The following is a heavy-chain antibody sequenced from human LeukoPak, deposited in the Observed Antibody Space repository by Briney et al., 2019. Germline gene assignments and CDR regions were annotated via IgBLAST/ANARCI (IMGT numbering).Heavy chain of an antibody. V-gene: IGHV3-15*01. CDR1: GFTFSNAW. J-gene: IGHJ4*02. D-gene: IGHD2-2*01. Sequence: GGSLRLSCAASGFTFSNAWMNWVRQAPGKGLEWVGRIKSKTDGGTTDYAAPVKGRFTISRDDSKNTLYLQMNSLKTEDTAVYYCTTGPERCSSTSCYAVGVDYWGQGTLVTVSS. CDR2: IKSKTDGGTT. CDR3: TTGPERCSSTSCYAVGVDY.